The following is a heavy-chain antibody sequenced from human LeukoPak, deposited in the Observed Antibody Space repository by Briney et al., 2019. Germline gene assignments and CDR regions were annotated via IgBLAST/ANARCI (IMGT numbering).Heavy chain of an antibody. CDR2: IIPIFGTA. CDR1: GGTFIIYA. V-gene: IGHV1-69*13. D-gene: IGHD1-1*01. J-gene: IGHJ4*02. Sequence: SSVTVSYKSSGGTFIIYAISWVGQPPGQGREGVGGIIPIFGTANYAQKFQGRVTITADESTSTAYMELSSPRSEETAVYYCARERPYYFDYWGQGTLVTVSS. CDR3: ARERPYYFDY.